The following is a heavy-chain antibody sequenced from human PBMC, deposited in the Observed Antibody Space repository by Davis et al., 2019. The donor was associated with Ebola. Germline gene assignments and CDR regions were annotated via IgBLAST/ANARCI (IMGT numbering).Heavy chain of an antibody. CDR3: AKDHDAHSSSWHFDY. D-gene: IGHD6-13*01. CDR2: ISGSGGST. CDR1: GGTFSSYA. V-gene: IGHV3-23*01. J-gene: IGHJ4*02. Sequence: SCKASGGTFSSYAMSWVRQAPGKGLEWVSAISGSGGSTYYADSVKGRFTISRDNSKNTLYLQMNSLRAEDTAVYYCAKDHDAHSSSWHFDYWGQGTLVTVSS.